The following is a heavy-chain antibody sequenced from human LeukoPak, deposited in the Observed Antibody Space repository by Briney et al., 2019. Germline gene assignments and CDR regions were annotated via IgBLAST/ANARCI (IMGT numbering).Heavy chain of an antibody. CDR3: ASEPYGSGSFLGAFDI. CDR1: GDSLSSFY. Sequence: SETLSLTCTVSGDSLSSFYWSWIRQPPGRGLECIGYISYSGTTNYNPSLKSRVTISVDTSKNQFSLKLSSVTAADTAVYYCASEPYGSGSFLGAFDIWGQGTMVTVSS. CDR2: ISYSGTT. V-gene: IGHV4-59*08. D-gene: IGHD3-10*01. J-gene: IGHJ3*02.